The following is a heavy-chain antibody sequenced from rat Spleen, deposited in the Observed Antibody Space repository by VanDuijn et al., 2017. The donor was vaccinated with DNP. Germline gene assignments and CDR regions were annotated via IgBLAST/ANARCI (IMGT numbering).Heavy chain of an antibody. CDR3: ATGVYGGYEDWFAY. V-gene: IGHV5-7*01. J-gene: IGHJ3*01. CDR2: ISTSDSRT. CDR1: GFTFSDYY. Sequence: EVQLVESGGGLVQPGGSLKFSCAASGFTFSDYYMAWVRQAPKKGLEWVATISTSDSRTYYPDSVRGRFTISRDNAKSSLYLQMDSLRSEDTATYYCATGVYGGYEDWFAYWGQGTLVTVSS. D-gene: IGHD1-11*01.